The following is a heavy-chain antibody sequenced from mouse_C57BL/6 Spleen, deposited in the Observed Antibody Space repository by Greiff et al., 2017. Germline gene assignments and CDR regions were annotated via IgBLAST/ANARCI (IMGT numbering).Heavy chain of an antibody. Sequence: EVQLVESGAELVRPGASVKLSCTASGFNIKDDYMHWVKQRPEQGLEWIGWIDPENGDTEYASKFQGKATITADTSSNTAHLQLSSLTSEDTAVYYCTGPYAMDYWGQGTSVTVSS. CDR2: IDPENGDT. CDR1: GFNIKDDY. J-gene: IGHJ4*01. V-gene: IGHV14-4*01. CDR3: TGPYAMDY.